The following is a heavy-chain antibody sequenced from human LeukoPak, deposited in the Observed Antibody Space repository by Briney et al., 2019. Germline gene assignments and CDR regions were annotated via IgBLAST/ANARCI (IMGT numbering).Heavy chain of an antibody. CDR2: IYPGDSDT. D-gene: IGHD6-13*01. CDR1: GYSFTSYW. J-gene: IGHJ6*02. CDR3: ARRIAAAGVDYYYYYGMDV. V-gene: IGHV5-51*01. Sequence: GESLKISCQGSGYSFTSYWIGWVRQMPGKGLEWMGIIYPGDSDTRYSPSFQGQVTISADKSISTAYLQWSSLKASDTAMYYCARRIAAAGVDYYYYYGMDVWGQGTTVTVSS.